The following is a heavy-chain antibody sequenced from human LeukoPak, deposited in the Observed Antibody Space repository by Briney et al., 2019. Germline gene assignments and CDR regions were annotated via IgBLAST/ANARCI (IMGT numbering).Heavy chain of an antibody. CDR1: GGSISSSSYY. CDR2: LYNSGST. D-gene: IGHD4-23*01. Sequence: SETLSLTCTVSGGSISSSSYYWGWIRLPAGKGMEWIGSLYNSGSTHYNPSLKSRVTISVDTSKNQFSLKLSSVTAADTAVYYCANSANYGGNSGFFDYWGQGTLVTVSS. CDR3: ANSANYGGNSGFFDY. V-gene: IGHV4-39*01. J-gene: IGHJ4*02.